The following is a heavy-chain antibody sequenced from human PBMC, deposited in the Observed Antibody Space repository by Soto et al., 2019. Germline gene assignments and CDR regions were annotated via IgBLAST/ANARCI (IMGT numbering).Heavy chain of an antibody. CDR3: ARGVMRGGMDV. CDR2: IYYTEST. Sequence: QVQLQESGPGLVKPSETLSLTCTVSGGSISSYYWRWMRQSPGKGLEWIGHIYYTESTNYNPSLKSRVAISIDTSKNQFSLRLNSVTAADTAVYYCARGVMRGGMDVWGQGTTVTVSS. V-gene: IGHV4-59*01. D-gene: IGHD3-16*01. J-gene: IGHJ6*02. CDR1: GGSISSYY.